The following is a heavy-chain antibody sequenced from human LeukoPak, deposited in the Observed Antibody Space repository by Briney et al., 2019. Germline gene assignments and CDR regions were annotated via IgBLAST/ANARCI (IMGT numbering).Heavy chain of an antibody. CDR3: AREVDTAMVSYDY. CDR1: GFTFSSYS. J-gene: IGHJ4*02. Sequence: GGSLRLSCAASGFTFSSYSMNWVRQAPGKGLEWVSYISSSSSTIYYADSVKGRFTISRDNAKNSLYLQMNSLRAEDTAVCYCAREVDTAMVSYDYWGQGTLVTVSS. V-gene: IGHV3-48*01. CDR2: ISSSSSTI. D-gene: IGHD5-18*01.